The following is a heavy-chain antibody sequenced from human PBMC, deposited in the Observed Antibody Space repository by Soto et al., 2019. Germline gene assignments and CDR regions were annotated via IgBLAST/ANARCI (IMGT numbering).Heavy chain of an antibody. Sequence: QVQLVQSGAEVKKPGSSLKVSCKASGGTFNSFAISWVRQAPGQGLEWMGGITPIVGTVNYAQKFQGRVTITADESTSTAHMELSSLRSEDTAVYYCARGHFIGGSCYSVVWWFDPWGHGTPVIVSS. CDR2: ITPIVGTV. D-gene: IGHD2-15*01. CDR3: ARGHFIGGSCYSVVWWFDP. V-gene: IGHV1-69*01. CDR1: GGTFNSFA. J-gene: IGHJ5*02.